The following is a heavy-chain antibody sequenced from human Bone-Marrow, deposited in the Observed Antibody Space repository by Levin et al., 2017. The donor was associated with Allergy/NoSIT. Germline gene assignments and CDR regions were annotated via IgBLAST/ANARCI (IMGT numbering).Heavy chain of an antibody. CDR3: VYRDADY. D-gene: IGHD5-24*01. V-gene: IGHV3-53*01. Sequence: GGSLRLSCAASGFSVSNNYLSWVRQASGKGLEWVLIIYSGGRTYYADSVKGRFTISRDDSKNTLYLQMNSLRAEDTAVYFCVYRDADYWGQGTLVTVSS. J-gene: IGHJ4*02. CDR2: IYSGGRT. CDR1: GFSVSNNY.